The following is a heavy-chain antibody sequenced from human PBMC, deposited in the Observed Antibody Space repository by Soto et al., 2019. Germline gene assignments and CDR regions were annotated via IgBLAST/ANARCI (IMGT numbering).Heavy chain of an antibody. CDR3: ARDRSIAAAGTSPEYYYYGMDV. CDR1: GGTFSSYA. V-gene: IGHV1-69*13. CDR2: IIPIFGTA. Sequence: SVKVSCKASGGTFSSYAISWVRQAPGHGPEWMGGIIPIFGTANYAQKFQGRVTITADESTSTAYMELSSLRSEDTAVYYCARDRSIAAAGTSPEYYYYGMDVWGQGTTVTVSS. J-gene: IGHJ6*02. D-gene: IGHD6-13*01.